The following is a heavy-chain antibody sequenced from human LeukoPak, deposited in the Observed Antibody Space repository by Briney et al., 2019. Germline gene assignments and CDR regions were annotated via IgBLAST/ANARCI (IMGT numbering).Heavy chain of an antibody. J-gene: IGHJ6*03. CDR3: ARGRVSSSTWYSTYYYFFYMDF. CDR1: GGFISSYY. V-gene: IGHV4-59*01. CDR2: VDHTGST. Sequence: SETPSLTCTVSGGFISSYYWTWIRQPPGKGLEWIGYVDHTGSTKFNPSLNGRVSISRDTSNNFFSLRLRSVTAADTAVYFCARGRVSSSTWYSTYYYFFYMDFWGKGTTVTVSS. D-gene: IGHD4-11*01.